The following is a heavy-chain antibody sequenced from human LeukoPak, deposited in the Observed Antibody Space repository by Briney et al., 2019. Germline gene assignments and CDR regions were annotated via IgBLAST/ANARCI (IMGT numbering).Heavy chain of an antibody. J-gene: IGHJ4*02. CDR1: GFSLSSYE. Sequence: GGSLSLSCAASGFSLSSYEMNWVRQAPGKGLGWVSYISTSGSSIYYADSVKGRFTISRDNARHSLYLQMNSLRAEYTAVYYSATTQGSGPDYFDYWGQGTLVTVSS. D-gene: IGHD6-25*01. CDR2: ISTSGSSI. V-gene: IGHV3-48*03. CDR3: ATTQGSGPDYFDY.